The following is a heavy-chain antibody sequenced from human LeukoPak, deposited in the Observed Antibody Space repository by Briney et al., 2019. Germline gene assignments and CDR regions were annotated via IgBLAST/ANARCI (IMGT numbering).Heavy chain of an antibody. Sequence: GGSLRLSCAASGFTFSSYGMHWVRQAPGKGLEWVAVISYDGSNKYYAYSVKGRFTISRDNSKNTLYLQMNSLRAEDTAVYYCVKDPDSSSWSYYFDYWGQGTLVTVSS. CDR1: GFTFSSYG. CDR2: ISYDGSNK. J-gene: IGHJ4*02. V-gene: IGHV3-30*18. D-gene: IGHD6-13*01. CDR3: VKDPDSSSWSYYFDY.